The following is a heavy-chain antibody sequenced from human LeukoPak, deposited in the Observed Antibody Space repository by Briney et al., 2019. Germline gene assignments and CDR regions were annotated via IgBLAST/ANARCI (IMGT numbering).Heavy chain of an antibody. V-gene: IGHV1-2*02. Sequence: ASVKVSCKASGYTFTGYYMHWVRQAPGQGLEWMGWINPDSGGTNYAQKFQGRVTMTRDTSISTAYMELSRLRSDDTAVYYCARAFDYGDRPFDYWGQGTLVTVSS. CDR3: ARAFDYGDRPFDY. CDR1: GYTFTGYY. CDR2: INPDSGGT. J-gene: IGHJ4*02. D-gene: IGHD4-17*01.